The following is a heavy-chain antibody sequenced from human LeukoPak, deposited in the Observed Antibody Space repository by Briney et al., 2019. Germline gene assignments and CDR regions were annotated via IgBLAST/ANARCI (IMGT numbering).Heavy chain of an antibody. D-gene: IGHD3-22*01. V-gene: IGHV3-48*03. CDR3: TSGYYDSSGYYFDY. Sequence: GGSLRLSCAASGFTFSSYEMNWVRQAPGKGLEWVSYISSSGSTIYYADSVKGRFTISRDNAKNSLYLQMNSLRAEDTAVYYCTSGYYDSSGYYFDYWGQGTLVTVSS. J-gene: IGHJ4*02. CDR2: ISSSGSTI. CDR1: GFTFSSYE.